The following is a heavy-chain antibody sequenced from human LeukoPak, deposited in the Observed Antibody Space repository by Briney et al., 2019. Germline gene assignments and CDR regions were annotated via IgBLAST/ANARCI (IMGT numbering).Heavy chain of an antibody. J-gene: IGHJ6*02. CDR1: GGSFSGFY. CDR2: INHSGST. CDR3: ARDGNLYDSSGDYYYGMDV. D-gene: IGHD3-22*01. Sequence: PSETLSLTCSVYGGSFSGFYWNWIRQPPGKGLEWIGEINHSGSTHYSPSLKSRLSISVDPSKNQFSLKLSSVTAADTAVYYCARDGNLYDSSGDYYYGMDVWGQGTTVTVSS. V-gene: IGHV4-34*01.